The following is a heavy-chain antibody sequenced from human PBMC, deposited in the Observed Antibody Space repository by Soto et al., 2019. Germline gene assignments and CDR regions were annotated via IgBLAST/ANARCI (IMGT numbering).Heavy chain of an antibody. CDR2: MIPNSGNT. J-gene: IGHJ6*02. CDR1: GYTFTRYD. V-gene: IGHV1-8*01. Sequence: ASVKVSCMASGYTFTRYDINWVREASGQGLAWRGWMIPNSGNTGYAQKFQGRVTMTRNTSISTAYMELSSLRSEDTAVYYCARGAKWILVPAALLLRRYYYYGMDVWGQGTTVTVSS. CDR3: ARGAKWILVPAALLLRRYYYYGMDV. D-gene: IGHD2-2*01.